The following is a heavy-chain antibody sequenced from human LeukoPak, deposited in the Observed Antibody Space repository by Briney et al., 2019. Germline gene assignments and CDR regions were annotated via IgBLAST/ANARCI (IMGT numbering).Heavy chain of an antibody. CDR1: GGSLSGYY. J-gene: IGHJ4*02. CDR2: INHSGST. Sequence: PSETLSLTCAVYGGSLSGYYWSWIRQPPGKGLEWIGEINHSGSTNYNPSLKSRVTISVDTSKNQFSLKLSSVTAADTAVYYCARGTAWGYYGPGSYYYWGQGTLVTVSS. V-gene: IGHV4-34*01. D-gene: IGHD3-10*01. CDR3: ARGTAWGYYGPGSYYY.